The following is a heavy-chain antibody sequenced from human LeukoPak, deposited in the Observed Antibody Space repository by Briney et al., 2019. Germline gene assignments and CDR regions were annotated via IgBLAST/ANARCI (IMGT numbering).Heavy chain of an antibody. Sequence: GASVKVSCKASGYTFTSYGISWVRQAPGQGLEWMGWISAYNGNTNYAQKLQGRVTMTTDTSTSTAYMELRSLRSDDTAVYYCARVNIVATCAAFDIWGQGTMVTVSS. CDR3: ARVNIVATCAAFDI. V-gene: IGHV1-18*01. D-gene: IGHD5-12*01. CDR1: GYTFTSYG. J-gene: IGHJ3*02. CDR2: ISAYNGNT.